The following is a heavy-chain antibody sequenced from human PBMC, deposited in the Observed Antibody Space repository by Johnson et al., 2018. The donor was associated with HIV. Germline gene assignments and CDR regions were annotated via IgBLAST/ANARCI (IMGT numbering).Heavy chain of an antibody. CDR1: GFTFSSYG. J-gene: IGHJ3*02. CDR3: ARHYYDSSGYSLDAYDI. CDR2: ISYDGSNK. V-gene: IGHV3-30*19. D-gene: IGHD3-22*01. Sequence: QVQLVESGGGVVQPGGSLRVSCAASGFTFSSYGMHWVRQAPGKGLQWVAVISYDGSNKYYADSVKGRFTISRDNSKNTLYLQMNSLRAEDTAVYYCARHYYDSSGYSLDAYDIWGQGTMVTVSS.